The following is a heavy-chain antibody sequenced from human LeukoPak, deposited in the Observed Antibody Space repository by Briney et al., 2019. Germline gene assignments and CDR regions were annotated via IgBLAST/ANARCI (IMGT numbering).Heavy chain of an antibody. J-gene: IGHJ3*02. V-gene: IGHV3-7*03. CDR1: GFTFSSYW. CDR3: ARAHFDYSSGWYKGSAFDI. D-gene: IGHD6-19*01. Sequence: GGSLRLSCAASGFTFSSYWMSWVRQAPGKGLEWVANIKQDGSEKYYVDSVKGRFTISRDNAKNSLYLQMNSLRAEDTAVYYCARAHFDYSSGWYKGSAFDIWGQGTMVTVSS. CDR2: IKQDGSEK.